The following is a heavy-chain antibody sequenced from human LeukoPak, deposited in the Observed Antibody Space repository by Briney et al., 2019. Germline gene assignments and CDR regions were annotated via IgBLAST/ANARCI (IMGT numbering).Heavy chain of an antibody. Sequence: GASVTVSCKASGGTFSSYAISWVRQAPGQGLEWMGGTIPIFGTATYAQRFQGRVTITTDESRSTAYMELNSLRSDDTAVYYCVREGEPQTFAYWGQGTLVTVSS. D-gene: IGHD3-16*01. CDR1: GGTFSSYA. V-gene: IGHV1-69*05. J-gene: IGHJ4*02. CDR3: VREGEPQTFAY. CDR2: TIPIFGTA.